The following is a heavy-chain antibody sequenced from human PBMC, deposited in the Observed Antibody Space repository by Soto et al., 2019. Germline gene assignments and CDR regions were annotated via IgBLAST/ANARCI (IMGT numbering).Heavy chain of an antibody. CDR3: ATGYYDSSGGFNWFDP. V-gene: IGHV5-51*01. CDR2: IYPGDSDT. D-gene: IGHD3-22*01. CDR1: RYTFTRYW. Sequence: SLKLSSKGSRYTFTRYWIGWVRPIPGKGLEWMGIIYPGDSDTRYSPSFQGQVTISADKSISTAYLQWSSLKASDTAMYYCATGYYDSSGGFNWFDPWGQGTLVTVSS. J-gene: IGHJ5*02.